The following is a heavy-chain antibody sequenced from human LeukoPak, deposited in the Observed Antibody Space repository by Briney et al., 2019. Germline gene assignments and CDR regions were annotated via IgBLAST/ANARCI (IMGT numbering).Heavy chain of an antibody. J-gene: IGHJ6*03. V-gene: IGHV1-18*01. CDR1: GYTFTSYG. CDR3: ASSSIEPEAYYYYYMDV. CDR2: ISAYNGNT. D-gene: IGHD1-14*01. Sequence: ASVKVSCKASGYTFTSYGISWVRQAPGQGLEWMGWISAYNGNTNYAQKLQGRVTMTTDTSTSTAYMELRSLRSDDTAVYYCASSSIEPEAYYYYYMDVWGKGTTVTVSS.